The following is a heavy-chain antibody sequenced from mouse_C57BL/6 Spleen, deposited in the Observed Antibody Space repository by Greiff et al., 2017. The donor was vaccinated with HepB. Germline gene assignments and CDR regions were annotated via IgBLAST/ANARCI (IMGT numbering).Heavy chain of an antibody. CDR1: GFTFSDYG. J-gene: IGHJ1*03. CDR3: ARLYDYDGWYFDV. V-gene: IGHV5-17*01. Sequence: EVKLMESGGGLVKPGGSLKLSCAASGFTFSDYGMHWVRQAPEKGLEWVAYISSGSSTIYYADTVKGRFTISRDNAKNTLFLQMTSLRSEDTAMYYCARLYDYDGWYFDVWGTGTTVTVSS. CDR2: ISSGSSTI. D-gene: IGHD2-4*01.